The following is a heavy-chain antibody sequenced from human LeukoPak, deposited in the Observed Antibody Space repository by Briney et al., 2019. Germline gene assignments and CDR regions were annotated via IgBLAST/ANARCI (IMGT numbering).Heavy chain of an antibody. CDR1: GGSICFYY. CDR3: ARVKIPMPYCSGGSCSRGYYGMDV. D-gene: IGHD2-15*01. Sequence: SETLSLTCTVSGGSICFYYWNWIRQPPGKGLEWIGCVYYNGSSNYNPSLKSRVTISVDTSKIQFSLKLSSVTAADTAVYYCARVKIPMPYCSGGSCSRGYYGMDVWGQGTTVTVSS. V-gene: IGHV4-59*12. J-gene: IGHJ6*02. CDR2: VYYNGSS.